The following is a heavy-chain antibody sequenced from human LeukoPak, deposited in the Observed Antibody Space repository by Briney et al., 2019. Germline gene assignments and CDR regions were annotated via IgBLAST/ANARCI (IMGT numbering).Heavy chain of an antibody. D-gene: IGHD3-16*01. CDR2: ISWNSGSI. Sequence: GGSLRLSCAASGFTFDDYAMHWVRQAPGKGLEWVSGISWNSGSIGYADSVKGRFTISRDNAKDSLYLQMNSLRAEDTALYYCAKDMGGEYYYYGMDVWGQGTTVTVSS. CDR3: AKDMGGEYYYYGMDV. J-gene: IGHJ6*02. V-gene: IGHV3-9*01. CDR1: GFTFDDYA.